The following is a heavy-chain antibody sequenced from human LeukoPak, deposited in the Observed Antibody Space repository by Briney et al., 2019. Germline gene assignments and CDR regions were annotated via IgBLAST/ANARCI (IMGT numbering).Heavy chain of an antibody. CDR1: GGSFSGYY. CDR3: ARSAGSGSQIDH. V-gene: IGHV4-34*01. CDR2: INHSGST. Sequence: SETLSLTCAVYGGSFSGYYWCWIRQPPGKGLEWIGEINHSGSTNYNPSLKSRVTISVDTSKNQFSLKLSSVTAADTAVYYCARSAGSGSQIDHWGQGTLVTVSS. J-gene: IGHJ4*02. D-gene: IGHD3-10*01.